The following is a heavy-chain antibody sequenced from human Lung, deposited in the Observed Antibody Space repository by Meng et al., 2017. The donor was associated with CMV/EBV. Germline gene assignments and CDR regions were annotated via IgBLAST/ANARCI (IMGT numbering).Heavy chain of an antibody. CDR2: IRPESGGT. J-gene: IGHJ5*01. V-gene: IGHV1-2*02. CDR1: GYTLNGNI. Sequence: SVXVSXKASGYTLNGNIIHWVRQAPGQGLERMGWIRPESGGTKYGQKFQGRVTMTRDTSINTVYIELSRVRLDDTAVYYRARGSPSDFDWLDFWGQGTLVTVSS. D-gene: IGHD3/OR15-3a*01. CDR3: ARGSPSDFDWLDF.